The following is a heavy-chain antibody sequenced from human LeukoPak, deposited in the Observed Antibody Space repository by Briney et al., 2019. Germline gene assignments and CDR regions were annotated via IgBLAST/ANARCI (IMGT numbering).Heavy chain of an antibody. V-gene: IGHV1-58*01. CDR2: IVVGSGNT. D-gene: IGHD1-1*01. Sequence: SVKVSCKASGFTFTSSAVQWVRQAPGQGLEWIGWIVVGSGNTNYAQKFQERVTINRDMSTSTAYMELSSLRSEDTAVYYCATDDVTTGTKTALGYWGQGTLVTVSS. J-gene: IGHJ4*02. CDR1: GFTFTSSA. CDR3: ATDDVTTGTKTALGY.